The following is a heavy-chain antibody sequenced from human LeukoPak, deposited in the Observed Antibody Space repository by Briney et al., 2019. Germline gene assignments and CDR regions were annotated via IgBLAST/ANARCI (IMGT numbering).Heavy chain of an antibody. CDR3: ASSPTYDSSGYQPFDY. V-gene: IGHV4-39*07. J-gene: IGHJ4*02. CDR2: INHSGST. Sequence: SETLSLTCTVSGGSISSSSYYWGWIRQPPGKGLEWIGEINHSGSTNYNPSLKSRVTISVDTSKNQFSLKLSSVTAADTAVYYCASSPTYDSSGYQPFDYWGQGTLVTVSS. D-gene: IGHD3-22*01. CDR1: GGSISSSSYY.